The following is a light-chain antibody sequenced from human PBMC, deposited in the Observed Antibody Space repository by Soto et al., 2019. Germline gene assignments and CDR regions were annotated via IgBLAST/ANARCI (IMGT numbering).Light chain of an antibody. V-gene: IGKV1-39*01. J-gene: IGKJ5*01. Sequence: IQRTQSPSSLSPSLGDRFSISCRTSQRINSYLNWYQQKPGEAXTLLIYGAYSLQSGVTSRFSGSGSGTDFTIAINSLQPEDFATYYCQQSSRTPITVGPVTRLEIK. CDR1: QRINSY. CDR2: GAY. CDR3: QQSSRTPIT.